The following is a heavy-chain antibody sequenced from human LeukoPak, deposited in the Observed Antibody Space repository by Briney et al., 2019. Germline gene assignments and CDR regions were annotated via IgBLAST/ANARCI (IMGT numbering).Heavy chain of an antibody. J-gene: IGHJ4*02. CDR3: ARVFARGGEISGSYYYY. CDR1: GGTFSTYA. V-gene: IGHV1-69*05. Sequence: SVKVSCKASGGTFSTYAVNWVRQAPGQGLEWMEGIIPLFGTANYAQKFQGRVTITTDESTSTAYMELSSLRSEDTAIYYCARVFARGGEISGSYYYYWGQGTLVTVSS. CDR2: IIPLFGTA. D-gene: IGHD3-10*01.